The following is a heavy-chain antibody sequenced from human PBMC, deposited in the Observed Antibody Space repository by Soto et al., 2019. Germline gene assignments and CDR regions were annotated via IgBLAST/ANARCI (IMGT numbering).Heavy chain of an antibody. J-gene: IGHJ4*02. Sequence: QVTLKESGPVLVKPTDTLTLTCAVSGLSLSDAGVGVSWIRQPPGKALEWLAHIFSNDEKAYSTSLKRRLTISMDTSKSQVVLTMTNMDPVDPARSYWARWEIQLWAYDSWGQGTLVTVSS. D-gene: IGHD5-18*01. V-gene: IGHV2-26*01. CDR3: ARWEIQLWAYDS. CDR2: IFSNDEK. CDR1: GLSLSDAGVG.